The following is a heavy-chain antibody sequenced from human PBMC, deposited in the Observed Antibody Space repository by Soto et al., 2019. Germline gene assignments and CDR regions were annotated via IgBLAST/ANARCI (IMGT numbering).Heavy chain of an antibody. Sequence: VQLLESGGGLVQPGGSLRLSCAASGFTFSNYAMSWVRQAPGKGLEWFSAITGGGGDTYYADSVKGRFTTSRDNSKNTLDLQMNSLRVEDTAVYYCAKGSGSSRPYYFDYWGQGTLLTVSS. CDR1: GFTFSNYA. D-gene: IGHD2-2*01. J-gene: IGHJ4*02. CDR3: AKGSGSSRPYYFDY. CDR2: ITGGGGDT. V-gene: IGHV3-23*01.